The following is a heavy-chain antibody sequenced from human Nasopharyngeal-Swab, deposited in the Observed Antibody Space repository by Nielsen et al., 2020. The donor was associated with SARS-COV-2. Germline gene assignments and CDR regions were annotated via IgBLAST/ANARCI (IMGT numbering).Heavy chain of an antibody. CDR2: ISTYNGDT. CDR3: ARGHSRGVSPAAPWDYYYMDV. J-gene: IGHJ6*03. V-gene: IGHV1-18*01. CDR1: GYIFSSYG. D-gene: IGHD2-2*01. Sequence: ASVKVSCKASGYIFSSYGITWVRQVPGQGLEWMGWISTYNGDTNYAQELQDRVTMTTDTSTSTVYMELRSLRSDDTAVYYCARGHSRGVSPAAPWDYYYMDVWGRGTTVTVSS.